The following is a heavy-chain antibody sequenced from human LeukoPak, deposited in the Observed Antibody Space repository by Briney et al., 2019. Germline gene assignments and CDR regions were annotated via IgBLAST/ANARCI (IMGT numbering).Heavy chain of an antibody. V-gene: IGHV4-59*08. Sequence: PSETLSLTCTVSGGSISSYYWTWIRQPPGKGLEWIASIYYTGNINYSPSLKSRVTISVDTSKNRFSLKLSSVTAADTAVYYCARHSVSASGTATSWFDPWGPGTLVTVSS. CDR2: IYYTGNI. CDR3: ARHSVSASGTATSWFDP. CDR1: GGSISSYY. D-gene: IGHD1-1*01. J-gene: IGHJ5*02.